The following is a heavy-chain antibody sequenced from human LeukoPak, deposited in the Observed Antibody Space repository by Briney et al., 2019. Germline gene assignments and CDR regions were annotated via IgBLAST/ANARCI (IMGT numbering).Heavy chain of an antibody. CDR1: GGSFSGYY. Sequence: SETLSLTCAVYGGSFSGYYWSWIRQPPGKGLEWIGEINHSGSTNYNPSLKSRVTISVDTSKNQFSLKLSSVTAADTAVYYCARLFGTNPYCSSTSCYRYHISPYFDYWGQGTLVTVSS. CDR2: INHSGST. D-gene: IGHD2-2*01. J-gene: IGHJ4*02. CDR3: ARLFGTNPYCSSTSCYRYHISPYFDY. V-gene: IGHV4-34*01.